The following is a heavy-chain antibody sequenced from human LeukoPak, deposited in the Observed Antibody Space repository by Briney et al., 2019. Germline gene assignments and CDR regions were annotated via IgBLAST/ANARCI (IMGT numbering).Heavy chain of an antibody. CDR2: IRYDGSNK. Sequence: GSLRLSCAASGFTFSTYGMHWVRQAPGKGLEWVAFIRYDGSNKYYADSVKGRFTISRDNSKNTLYLQMNILRAEDTAVYYCAKDYCSSTSCYALYYYYYMDVWGKGTTVTISS. D-gene: IGHD2-2*01. CDR1: GFTFSTYG. V-gene: IGHV3-30*02. J-gene: IGHJ6*03. CDR3: AKDYCSSTSCYALYYYYYMDV.